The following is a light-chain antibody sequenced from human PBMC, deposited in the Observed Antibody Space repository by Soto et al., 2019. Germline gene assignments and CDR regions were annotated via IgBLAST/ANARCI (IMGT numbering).Light chain of an antibody. J-gene: IGKJ1*01. V-gene: IGKV1-5*03. Sequence: IQSTQSPSVLSASVGDTVTITCRASQALSNYLAWYQQKPGKAPKLLIYKASTLESGVPSRFSGSGSGTEFTLTISSLQPDDFATYYCQQYNSYSRTFGQGTKVDIK. CDR1: QALSNY. CDR2: KAS. CDR3: QQYNSYSRT.